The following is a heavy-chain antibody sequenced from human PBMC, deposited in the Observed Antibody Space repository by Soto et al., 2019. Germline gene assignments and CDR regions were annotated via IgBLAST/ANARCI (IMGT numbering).Heavy chain of an antibody. CDR1: GGSLSNYG. D-gene: IGHD3-22*01. V-gene: IGHV1-69*13. J-gene: IGHJ6*02. CDR2: IIPVFGTP. Sequence: SVKVSCKASGGSLSNYGISWVRQAPGRGLEWMGAIIPVFGTPNYAQKFQDRVTITADESTTTVYMEVRSLTSEDTAVYYCARGDATKIVVTTYYGMDVWGQGTTVTVSS. CDR3: ARGDATKIVVTTYYGMDV.